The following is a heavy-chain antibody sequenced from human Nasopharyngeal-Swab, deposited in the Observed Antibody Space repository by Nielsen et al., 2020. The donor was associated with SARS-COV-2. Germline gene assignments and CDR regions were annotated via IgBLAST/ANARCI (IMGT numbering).Heavy chain of an antibody. CDR2: IYSGGNT. J-gene: IGHJ6*03. D-gene: IGHD3-10*01. CDR3: ARVSGFGELLYYYYYMDV. CDR1: GFTVSSNY. V-gene: IGHV3-66*01. Sequence: GESLKISCAASGFTVSSNYMSWVRQAPGKGLEWVSVIYSGGNTYYADSVKGRFTISRDNSKNTLYLQMNSLRAEDTAVYYCARVSGFGELLYYYYYMDVWGKGTTVTVSS.